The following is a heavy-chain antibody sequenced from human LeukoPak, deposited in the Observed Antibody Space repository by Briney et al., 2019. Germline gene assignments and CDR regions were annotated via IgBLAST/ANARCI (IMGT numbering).Heavy chain of an antibody. CDR1: GGSFSGYY. V-gene: IGHV4-34*01. CDR3: ARATVTNFMVDY. J-gene: IGHJ4*02. D-gene: IGHD4-17*01. CDR2: INHSGST. Sequence: SETLSLTCAVYGGSFSGYYWSWIRQPPGKGLEWIGEINHSGSTNYNPSLKSRVTISVDTSRNQFSLKLSSVTAADTAVYYCARATVTNFMVDYWGQGTLVTVSS.